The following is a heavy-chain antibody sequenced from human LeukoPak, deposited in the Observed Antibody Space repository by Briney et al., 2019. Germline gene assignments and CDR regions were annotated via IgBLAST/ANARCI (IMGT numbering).Heavy chain of an antibody. V-gene: IGHV3-23*01. CDR1: GFTFSSYA. J-gene: IGHJ4*02. CDR3: AKSRSGSANWALQIFDN. CDR2: ISGSGGST. D-gene: IGHD1-1*01. Sequence: GGSLRLSCAASGFTFSSYAMSWVRQAPGKGLEWVSAISGSGGSTYYADSVKGRFTISRDNSKNTLYLQMNSLRAEDTAVYFCAKSRSGSANWALQIFDNWGQGTLVTVSS.